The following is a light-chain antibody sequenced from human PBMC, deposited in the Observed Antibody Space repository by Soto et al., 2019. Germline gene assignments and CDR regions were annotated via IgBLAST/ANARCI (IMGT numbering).Light chain of an antibody. V-gene: IGKV1-5*03. CDR3: QHYNNWRGT. J-gene: IGKJ4*01. CDR1: QTISSW. Sequence: DIKMTQSPSSVSASVGDRVTITCRASQTISSWLAWYQQKPGKAPKLLIYKASTLKSGVPSRFSGSGSGTEFTLTISSLQSEDFAVYYCQHYNNWRGTFGGGTKVDNK. CDR2: KAS.